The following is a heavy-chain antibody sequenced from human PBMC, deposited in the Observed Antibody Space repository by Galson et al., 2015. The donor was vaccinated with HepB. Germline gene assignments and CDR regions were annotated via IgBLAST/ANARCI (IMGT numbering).Heavy chain of an antibody. CDR2: SNRHSGAS. CDR3: ARESRVYYYGSGSKYYYYYGMDV. V-gene: IGHV1-2*04. D-gene: IGHD3-10*01. J-gene: IGHJ6*02. CDR1: DSTLPRYY. Sequence: SAEVSCTAPDSTLPRYYVHWERQRPGQGLESMACSNRHSGASNYSQKFQGWVNMTRDTSISTAYMELSRLRSADTAVYYRARESRVYYYGSGSKYYYYYGMDVWGQGTPVTVSS.